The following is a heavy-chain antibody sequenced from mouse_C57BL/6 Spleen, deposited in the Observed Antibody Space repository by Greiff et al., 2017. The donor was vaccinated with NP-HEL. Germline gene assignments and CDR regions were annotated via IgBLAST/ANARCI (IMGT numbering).Heavy chain of an antibody. D-gene: IGHD2-3*01. CDR1: GFNIKDDY. CDR3: TTENDGYYFDY. V-gene: IGHV14-4*01. Sequence: EVKLMESGAELVRPGASVKLSCTASGFNIKDDYMHWVKQRPEQGLEWIGWIDPENGDTEYASKFQGKATITADTSSNTAYLQLSSLTSEDTAVYYCTTENDGYYFDYWGQGTTLTVSS. CDR2: IDPENGDT. J-gene: IGHJ2*01.